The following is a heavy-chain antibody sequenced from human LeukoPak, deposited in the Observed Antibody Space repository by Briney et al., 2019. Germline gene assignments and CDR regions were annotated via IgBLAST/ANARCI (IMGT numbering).Heavy chain of an antibody. CDR3: ARPLTGDRGAFDY. D-gene: IGHD7-27*01. J-gene: IGHJ4*02. CDR1: GGTFSSYA. Sequence: GASVKVSCKASGGTFSSYAISWVRQAPGQGLEWMGRIIPILGIANYAQKFQGRVTMTRDTSTSTVYMELSSLRSEDTAVYYCARPLTGDRGAFDYWGQGTLVTVSS. V-gene: IGHV1-69*04. CDR2: IIPILGIA.